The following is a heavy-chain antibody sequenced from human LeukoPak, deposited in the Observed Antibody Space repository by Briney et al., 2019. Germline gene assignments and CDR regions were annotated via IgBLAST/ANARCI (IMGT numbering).Heavy chain of an antibody. CDR1: GYTFTSYD. CDR3: ARTEQWLVPLYYYYGMDV. CDR2: MNPNSGNT. V-gene: IGHV1-8*01. Sequence: ASVKVSCKASGYTFTSYDINWVRQATGQGLEWMGWMNPNSGNTGYAQKFQGRVTMTRNTSISTAYMELSSLRSDDTAVYYCARTEQWLVPLYYYYGMDVWGQGTTVTVSS. J-gene: IGHJ6*02. D-gene: IGHD6-19*01.